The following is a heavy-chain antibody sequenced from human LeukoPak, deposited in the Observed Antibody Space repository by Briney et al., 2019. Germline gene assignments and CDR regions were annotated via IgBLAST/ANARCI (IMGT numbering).Heavy chain of an antibody. V-gene: IGHV3-23*01. CDR3: AKASLLSVTGTYMFFDY. D-gene: IGHD1-20*01. CDR2: ISGSGGST. J-gene: IGHJ4*02. CDR1: GFTFSSYN. Sequence: GGSLRLSCAASGFTFSSYNMNWVRQAPGKGLEWVSAISGSGGSTYYADSVKGRFTISRDNSKNTLYLQMNSLRAEDTAVYYCAKASLLSVTGTYMFFDYWGQGTLVTVSS.